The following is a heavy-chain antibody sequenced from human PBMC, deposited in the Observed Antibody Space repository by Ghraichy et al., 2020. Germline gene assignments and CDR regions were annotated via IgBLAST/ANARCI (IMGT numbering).Heavy chain of an antibody. CDR3: ARRGGIAARPEDY. CDR2: INHSGST. D-gene: IGHD6-6*01. J-gene: IGHJ4*02. CDR1: GGSFSGYY. V-gene: IGHV4-34*01. Sequence: SETLSLTCAVYGGSFSGYYWSWIRQPPGKGLEWIGEINHSGSTNYNPSLKSRVTISVDTSKNQFSLKLSSVTAADTAVYYCARRGGIAARPEDYWGQGTLVTVSS.